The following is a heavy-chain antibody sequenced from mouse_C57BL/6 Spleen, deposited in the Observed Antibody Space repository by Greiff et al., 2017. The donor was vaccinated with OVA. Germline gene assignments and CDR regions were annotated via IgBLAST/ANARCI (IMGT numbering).Heavy chain of an antibody. Sequence: QVPLKESGPGLLQPSQTPSLTCSSSGFPLSTFGLGLGWFRRPPGKGLEWLAHIWWDDDKYYNPALKSRLTISKDTSKNQVFLKIANVDTADTATYYCARIFDGYSYYYAMDYWGQGTSVTVSS. V-gene: IGHV8-8*01. CDR2: IWWDDDK. J-gene: IGHJ4*01. CDR3: ARIFDGYSYYYAMDY. D-gene: IGHD2-3*01. CDR1: GFPLSTFGLG.